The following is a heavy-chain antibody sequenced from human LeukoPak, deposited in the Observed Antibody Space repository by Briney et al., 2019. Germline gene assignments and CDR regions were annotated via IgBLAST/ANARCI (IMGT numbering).Heavy chain of an antibody. CDR2: ISSDGSNK. CDR1: GFSFSTFG. Sequence: GGSLRLSWAAFGFSFSTFGMRWVRQVQGKGLEWEAVISSDGSNKYYANSMKGRFTISRGNAESALYLQMSSLRTEDTAVYYFASRGVFLGGYFDYWGKGTLVTVSS. V-gene: IGHV3-30*03. J-gene: IGHJ4*02. D-gene: IGHD3-10*01. CDR3: ASRGVFLGGYFDY.